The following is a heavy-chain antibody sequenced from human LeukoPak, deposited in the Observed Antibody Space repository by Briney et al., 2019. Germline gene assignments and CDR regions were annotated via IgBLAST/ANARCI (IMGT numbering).Heavy chain of an antibody. CDR1: GGSISSYY. Sequence: PSETLSLTCTVSGGSISSYYWSWLRQPPGKGLEWIGYIYTSGSTNYNPSLKSRVTISVDTSKNQSSLKLSSVTAADTAVYYCATSDGGVGATLFDYWGQGTLVTVSS. J-gene: IGHJ4*02. V-gene: IGHV4-4*09. CDR2: IYTSGST. CDR3: ATSDGGVGATLFDY. D-gene: IGHD1-26*01.